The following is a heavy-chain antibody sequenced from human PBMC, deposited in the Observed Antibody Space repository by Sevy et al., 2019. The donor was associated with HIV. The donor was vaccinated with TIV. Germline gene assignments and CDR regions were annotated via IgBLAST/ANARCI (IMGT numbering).Heavy chain of an antibody. CDR3: AREADCTSSSCHFYYYYYMDV. D-gene: IGHD2-2*01. V-gene: IGHV3-48*01. CDR1: GFTFSNSG. Sequence: GGSLRLSCAVSGFTFSNSGMNWVRLAPGKGLGWISYISGSSSPSYHANSVRGRFNISRDNAKNSLYLQMNSLRAEDTAIYYCAREADCTSSSCHFYYYYYMDVWGKGTTVTVSS. CDR2: ISGSSSPS. J-gene: IGHJ6*03.